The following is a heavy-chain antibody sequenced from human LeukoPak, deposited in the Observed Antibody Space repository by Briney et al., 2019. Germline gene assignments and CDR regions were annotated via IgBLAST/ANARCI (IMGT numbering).Heavy chain of an antibody. J-gene: IGHJ4*02. CDR1: GFTFSSYS. Sequence: GGSLRLSCAASGFTFSSYSMNWVRQAPGKGLEWVSSISSSSSYIYYADSVKGRFTISRDNAKNTLYLQMNSLRAEDTAVYYCARVEYYYDSSGYYYDFTIDYWGQGTLVTVSS. V-gene: IGHV3-21*01. D-gene: IGHD3-22*01. CDR3: ARVEYYYDSSGYYYDFTIDY. CDR2: ISSSSSYI.